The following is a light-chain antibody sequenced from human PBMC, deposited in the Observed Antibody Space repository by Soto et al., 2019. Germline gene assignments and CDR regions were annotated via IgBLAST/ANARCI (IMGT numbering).Light chain of an antibody. CDR3: QQYDTSPRT. V-gene: IGKV3-20*01. CDR1: QSVGSSY. Sequence: EIVLTQSPGTLSLSPGERATLSCRASQSVGSSYLAWSQQKRGQAPRLLIYGASSRATGIPTRFSGSGSGTDFTLTISRLEPEDFAVYYCQQYDTSPRTFGQGTKVEI. CDR2: GAS. J-gene: IGKJ1*01.